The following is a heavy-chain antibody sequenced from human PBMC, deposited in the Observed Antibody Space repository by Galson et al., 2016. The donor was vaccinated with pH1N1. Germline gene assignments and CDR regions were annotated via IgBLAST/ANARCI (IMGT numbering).Heavy chain of an antibody. J-gene: IGHJ4*02. V-gene: IGHV4-39*01. D-gene: IGHD3-10*01. CDR2: IYYSGIT. Sequence: ETLSLTCTVSGASNSNSNYYWGWIRQPPGKGLEWIANIYYSGITYYDASLKSRVTISVDTSKKQFSLKLNSVIAADTAVYYCARLWYGEYIDYWGQGTRVTVSS. CDR1: GASNSNSNYY. CDR3: ARLWYGEYIDY.